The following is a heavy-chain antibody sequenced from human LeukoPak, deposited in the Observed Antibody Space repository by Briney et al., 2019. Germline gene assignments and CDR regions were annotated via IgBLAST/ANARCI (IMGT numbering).Heavy chain of an antibody. CDR3: ARCTYYDFWSGQNYYYYYMDV. J-gene: IGHJ6*03. CDR1: GGTFSSYT. Sequence: SVKVSCKASGGTFSSYTISWVRQAPGQGLEWMGGIIPIFGTANYAQKFQGRVTITADESTSTAYMELSSLRSEDTAVYYCARCTYYDFWSGQNYYYYYMDVWGKGTTVTVSS. CDR2: IIPIFGTA. V-gene: IGHV1-69*13. D-gene: IGHD3-3*01.